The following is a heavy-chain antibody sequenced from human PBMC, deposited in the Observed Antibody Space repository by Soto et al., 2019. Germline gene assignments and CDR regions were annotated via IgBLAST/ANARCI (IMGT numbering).Heavy chain of an antibody. V-gene: IGHV3-30*14. Sequence: GGSLRLSCAASGFTFCRHALHWVRQAPGKGLEWVAVISYDGKNIYYADSVKGRFTISRDNSKNTLYLQMNSLRAEDTAVYFCARVRGIAARPGRFDPWGQGTLVTVSS. CDR1: GFTFCRHA. CDR3: ARVRGIAARPGRFDP. CDR2: ISYDGKNI. J-gene: IGHJ5*02. D-gene: IGHD6-6*01.